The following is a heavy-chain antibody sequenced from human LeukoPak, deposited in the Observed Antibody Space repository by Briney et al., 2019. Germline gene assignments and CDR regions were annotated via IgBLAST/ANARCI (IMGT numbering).Heavy chain of an antibody. CDR1: GFTFSSYS. CDR2: ISSSSSYI. J-gene: IGHJ6*03. V-gene: IGHV3-21*01. CDR3: ARFSRTGYYYMDV. Sequence: GGSLRLSCAASGFTFSSYSMNWVRQAPGKGLEWVSSISSSSSYIYYADSVKGRFTISRDNAKNSLYLQMNSLRAEDTAVYYCARFSRTGYYYMDVWGKGTTVTVSS.